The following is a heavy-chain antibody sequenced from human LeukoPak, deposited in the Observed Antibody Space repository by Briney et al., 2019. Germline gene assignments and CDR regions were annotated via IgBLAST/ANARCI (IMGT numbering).Heavy chain of an antibody. CDR3: ARDRVSSGWVDAFDI. CDR2: IIPIFGTA. J-gene: IGHJ3*02. D-gene: IGHD6-19*01. CDR1: GGTFSSYA. Sequence: SVKVSCKASGGTFSSYAISCVRQAPGQGLEWVGGIIPIFGTANYAQKFQGRVKITTDESTSTAYMELSSLRSEDTAVYYCARDRVSSGWVDAFDIWGQGTMVTVSS. V-gene: IGHV1-69*05.